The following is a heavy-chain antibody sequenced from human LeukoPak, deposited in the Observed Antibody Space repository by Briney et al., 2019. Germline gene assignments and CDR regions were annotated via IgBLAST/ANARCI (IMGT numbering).Heavy chain of an antibody. V-gene: IGHV1-2*02. Sequence: GASVKVSCKASGYTFTAYYIHWMRQAPGQGLEWMGWINPISGGTDYAQKFQGRVTVTRDTSISTAYMELNSLRSDDTAVYYCARDRGGGVTAYWGQGTLVTVSS. D-gene: IGHD3-16*01. CDR1: GYTFTAYY. CDR2: INPISGGT. CDR3: ARDRGGGVTAY. J-gene: IGHJ4*02.